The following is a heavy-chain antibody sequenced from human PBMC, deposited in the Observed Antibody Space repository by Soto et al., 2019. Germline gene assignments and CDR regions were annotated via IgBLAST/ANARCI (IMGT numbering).Heavy chain of an antibody. V-gene: IGHV5-51*01. J-gene: IGHJ6*02. D-gene: IGHD3-22*01. Sequence: GESLKISCKGSGYSFTSYWIGWVRQMPGKGLEWMGIIYPGDSDTRYSPSFQGQVTISADKSISTAYLQWSSLKASDTAMYYCARRGYYYYDSSGYSYGMDVWGQGTTVTVSS. CDR2: IYPGDSDT. CDR1: GYSFTSYW. CDR3: ARRGYYYYDSSGYSYGMDV.